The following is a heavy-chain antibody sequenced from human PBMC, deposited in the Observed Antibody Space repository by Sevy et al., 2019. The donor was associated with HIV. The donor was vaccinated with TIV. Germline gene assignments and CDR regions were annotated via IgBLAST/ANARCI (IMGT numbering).Heavy chain of an antibody. CDR2: INSDGSST. CDR1: GFTFSSYW. V-gene: IGHV3-74*01. J-gene: IGHJ1*01. CDR3: ASVEWEPQAYFQH. Sequence: GGSLRLSCAASGFTFSSYWMHWVRQAPGKGLVWVSRINSDGSSTSYADSVKGRFTISRDNAKNTLYLQMNRLRAEDTAVYYCASVEWEPQAYFQHWGQGTLVTVSS. D-gene: IGHD1-26*01.